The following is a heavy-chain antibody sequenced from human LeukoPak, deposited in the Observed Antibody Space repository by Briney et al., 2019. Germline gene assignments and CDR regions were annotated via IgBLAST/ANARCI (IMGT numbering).Heavy chain of an antibody. V-gene: IGHV3-21*01. J-gene: IGHJ4*02. CDR3: ARSWYYYDSSGYYPRGFDY. CDR1: GFTFSSYS. CDR2: ISSGSSYI. D-gene: IGHD3-22*01. Sequence: GGSLRLSCAASGFTFSSYSMNWVRQAPGKGLEWVSSISSGSSYIYYADSVKGRFTISRDNAKNSLYLQMNSLRAEDTAVYYCARSWYYYDSSGYYPRGFDYWGQGTLVTVSS.